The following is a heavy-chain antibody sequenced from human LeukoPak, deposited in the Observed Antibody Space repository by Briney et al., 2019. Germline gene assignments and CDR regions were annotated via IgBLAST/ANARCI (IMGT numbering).Heavy chain of an antibody. CDR1: GFTFSSYA. CDR3: ARDSDDSVVVTVPH. CDR2: FSGSGGST. D-gene: IGHD2-21*02. Sequence: PGGSLRLSCAASGFTFSSYAMSWVRQAPGKGLECISGFSGSGGSTYYADSVKGRFTISRDNSKNTLYLQMNSLRAEDTAVYYCARDSDDSVVVTVPHWGQGTLVTVSS. J-gene: IGHJ4*02. V-gene: IGHV3-23*01.